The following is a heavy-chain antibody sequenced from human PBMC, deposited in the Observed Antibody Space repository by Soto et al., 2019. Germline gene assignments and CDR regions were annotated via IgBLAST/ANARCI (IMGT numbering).Heavy chain of an antibody. Sequence: ASVKVSCKTSAYTFTGYYIHWVRQAPGQGLEWMGWINPNSGGRKYAQKFQGWVTMTSDTSISTAYMELSRLRSDDTAVYYCARGIKTLYYYDSSGSFDYWGQGTPVTVSS. J-gene: IGHJ4*02. CDR3: ARGIKTLYYYDSSGSFDY. D-gene: IGHD3-22*01. CDR2: INPNSGGR. CDR1: AYTFTGYY. V-gene: IGHV1-2*04.